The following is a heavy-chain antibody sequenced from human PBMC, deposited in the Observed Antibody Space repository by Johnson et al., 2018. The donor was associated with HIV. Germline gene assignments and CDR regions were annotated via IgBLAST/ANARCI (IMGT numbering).Heavy chain of an antibody. CDR3: ARDWGTIQLWSSGAFDI. CDR2: IRYDGSNT. Sequence: QMQLVESGGGLVQPGGSLRLSCAASGFTFSSYGMHWVRQAPGKGLEWVAFIRYDGSNTYYVDSVKGRFTISRDNAKNSLYLQMNSLRAEDTAVYYCARDWGTIQLWSSGAFDIWGQGTMVTVSS. J-gene: IGHJ3*02. V-gene: IGHV3-30*02. D-gene: IGHD5-18*01. CDR1: GFTFSSYG.